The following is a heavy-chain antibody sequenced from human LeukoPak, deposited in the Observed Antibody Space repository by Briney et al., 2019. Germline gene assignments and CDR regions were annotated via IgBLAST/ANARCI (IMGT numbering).Heavy chain of an antibody. CDR1: GFTFSSYG. V-gene: IGHV3-30*02. D-gene: IGHD3-22*01. Sequence: GGSLRLSCAASGFTFSSYGMHWVRQAPGKGLEWVAFIRYDGRNKYYADSVKGRFTISRDNSKNTLYLQMNSLRAEDTAVYYCAKDGPTYYYDSSGYPRWYYFDYWGQGTLVTVSS. J-gene: IGHJ4*02. CDR3: AKDGPTYYYDSSGYPRWYYFDY. CDR2: IRYDGRNK.